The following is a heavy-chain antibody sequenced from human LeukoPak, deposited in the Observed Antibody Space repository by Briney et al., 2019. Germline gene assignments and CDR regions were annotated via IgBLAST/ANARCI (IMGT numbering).Heavy chain of an antibody. Sequence: ASVKVSCKASGYTFTGYYMNWVRQAPGQGLEWMGWINPNSGRTNYAQNFQGRVTMTRDPSISTAYMELNSLTSNDTAVYYCARTREYSSSWYFPPFDPWGQGTLVTVSS. J-gene: IGHJ5*02. V-gene: IGHV1-2*02. CDR3: ARTREYSSSWYFPPFDP. D-gene: IGHD6-13*01. CDR2: INPNSGRT. CDR1: GYTFTGYY.